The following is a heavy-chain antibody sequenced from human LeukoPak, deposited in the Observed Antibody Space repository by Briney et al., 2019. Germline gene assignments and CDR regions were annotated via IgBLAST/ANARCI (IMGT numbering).Heavy chain of an antibody. J-gene: IGHJ4*02. CDR2: ISWDGGST. CDR3: AKDRNRYCSGGSCLPEA. Sequence: GGSLRLSCAASGFTFDDYTMHWVRQAPGKGLEWVSVISWDGGSTYYADSVKGRFTISRDNSKNTLYLQMNSLRAEDTAVYYCAKDRNRYCSGGSCLPEAWGQGTLVTVSS. CDR1: GFTFDDYT. D-gene: IGHD2-15*01. V-gene: IGHV3-43*01.